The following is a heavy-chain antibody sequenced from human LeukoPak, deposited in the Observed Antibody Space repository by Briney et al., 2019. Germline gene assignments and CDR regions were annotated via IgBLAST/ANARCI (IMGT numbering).Heavy chain of an antibody. J-gene: IGHJ3*02. Sequence: GGSLRLSCAASGFTFDDYAMHWVRQAPGKGLEWVSLISGDGGSTYYADSVKGRFTISRDNSKNSLYLKMNSLRTEDTALYYCAKDLLYDWYDAFDIWGQGTMVTVSS. V-gene: IGHV3-43*02. CDR2: ISGDGGST. CDR1: GFTFDDYA. D-gene: IGHD3-9*01. CDR3: AKDLLYDWYDAFDI.